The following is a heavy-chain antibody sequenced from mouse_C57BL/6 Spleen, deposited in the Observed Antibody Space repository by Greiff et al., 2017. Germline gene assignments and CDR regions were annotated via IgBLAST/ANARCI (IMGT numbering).Heavy chain of an antibody. Sequence: QVQLQQPGAELVKPGASVKMSCKASGYTFTSYWITWVKQRPGHGLEWIGDIYPGSGSTNYNEKFKSKATLTVDTSSSTAYMQLSSLTSEDSAVYYCERGGAPNWVYYYAMDYWGQGTSVTVSS. CDR2: IYPGSGST. D-gene: IGHD4-1*01. J-gene: IGHJ4*01. CDR3: ERGGAPNWVYYYAMDY. V-gene: IGHV1-55*01. CDR1: GYTFTSYW.